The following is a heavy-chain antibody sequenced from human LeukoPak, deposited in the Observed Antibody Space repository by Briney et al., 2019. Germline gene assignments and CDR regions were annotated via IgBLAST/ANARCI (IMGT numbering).Heavy chain of an antibody. CDR3: ARTPLPSAGPYYFDY. CDR2: IYRGGNT. D-gene: IGHD2-2*01. CDR1: GLTVSSNY. J-gene: IGHJ4*02. V-gene: IGHV3-66*02. Sequence: GGSLRLSCAASGLTVSSNYMSWVRQAPGKGLEWVSVIYRGGNTYYSDSVRGRFTISRDNSRNTLYLQMDSLRAEDTAFYYCARTPLPSAGPYYFDYWGQGILVTVSS.